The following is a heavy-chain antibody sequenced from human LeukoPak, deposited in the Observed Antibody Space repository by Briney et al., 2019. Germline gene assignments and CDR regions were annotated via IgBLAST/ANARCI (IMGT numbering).Heavy chain of an antibody. CDR2: IYYSGST. V-gene: IGHV4-30-4*08. D-gene: IGHD3-3*02. CDR3: ARETSDLIRFDY. Sequence: PSETLSLTCTVSGGSISSGDYYWSWIRQPPGKGLEWIGYIYYSGSTYYNPSLKSRVTISVDTSKNQFSLKLSSVTAADTAVYYCARETSDLIRFDYWGQGTLVTVSS. CDR1: GGSISSGDYY. J-gene: IGHJ4*02.